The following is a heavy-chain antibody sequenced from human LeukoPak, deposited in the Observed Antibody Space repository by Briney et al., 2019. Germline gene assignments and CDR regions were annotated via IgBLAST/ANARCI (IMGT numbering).Heavy chain of an antibody. Sequence: PSETLSLTCTVSGXSISSYYWSWIRQPPGKGLEWIGYIYYSGSTNYNPSLKNRVTIPVDTSNNQFSLKLSSVTAADTAVYYCARENTMVRGAFDAFDIWGQGTMVTVSS. CDR2: IYYSGST. V-gene: IGHV4-59*01. J-gene: IGHJ3*02. CDR1: GXSISSYY. CDR3: ARENTMVRGAFDAFDI. D-gene: IGHD3-10*01.